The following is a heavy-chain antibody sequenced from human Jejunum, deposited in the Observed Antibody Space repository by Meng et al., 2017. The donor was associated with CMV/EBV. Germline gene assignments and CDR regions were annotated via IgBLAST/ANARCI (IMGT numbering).Heavy chain of an antibody. D-gene: IGHD3-3*01. CDR1: CSAQD. V-gene: IGHV3-30*02. J-gene: IGHJ4*02. CDR3: ARDGGDFWSGYSIDY. Sequence: CSAQDMHWGRQAPGRGREGVEIVRQDVSKKYHAESVKGRLAIYRDNSKDTLYLQMNNLTTEDTAVYYCARDGGDFWSGYSIDYWGQGTLVTVSS. CDR2: VRQDVSKK.